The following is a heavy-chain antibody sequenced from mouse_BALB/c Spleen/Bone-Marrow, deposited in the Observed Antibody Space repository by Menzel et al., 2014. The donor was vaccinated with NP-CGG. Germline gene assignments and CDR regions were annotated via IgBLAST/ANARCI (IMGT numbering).Heavy chain of an antibody. CDR2: INSNGGST. CDR1: GFTFSSYG. J-gene: IGHJ4*01. V-gene: IGHV5-6-3*01. Sequence: EVQLVESGGGLVQPGGSLKLPCAASGFTFSSYGMSWVRQTPDKRLELVATINSNGGSTYYPDSVKGRFTISRDNAKNTLYLQMSSLKSEDTAMYYCARDGYYVFYAMDYWGQGTSVTVSS. CDR3: ARDGYYVFYAMDY. D-gene: IGHD2-3*01.